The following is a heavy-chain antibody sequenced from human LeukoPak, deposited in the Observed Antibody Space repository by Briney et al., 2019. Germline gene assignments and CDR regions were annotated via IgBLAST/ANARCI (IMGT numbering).Heavy chain of an antibody. D-gene: IGHD6-13*01. CDR1: GFTFRTYA. V-gene: IGHV3-30-3*01. CDR3: ARAQLAAAATGGFDY. Sequence: GGSLRLSCAASGFTFRTYAMHWVRQAPGKGLEWVAVISNDGSNKYYTDSVKGRFTISRDNSKNTLYLQMDRLRVEDTAVYYCARAQLAAAATGGFDYWGQGTLVSVSS. J-gene: IGHJ4*02. CDR2: ISNDGSNK.